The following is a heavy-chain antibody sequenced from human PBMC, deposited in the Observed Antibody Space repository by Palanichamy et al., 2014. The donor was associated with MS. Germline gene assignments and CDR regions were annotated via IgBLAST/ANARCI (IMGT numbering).Heavy chain of an antibody. CDR3: AHRRRRDSGWYTFDY. V-gene: IGHV2-5*02. J-gene: IGHJ4*02. Sequence: ITLKESGPTLVKPHRPSRRRAPSLGSHSALVEWVWAGSVSPHGKALEWLALIYWDDDEHYSPSLKSRLTITKDTSKNQVVLTMTNMNPADTATYFCAHRRRRDSGWYTFDYWGQGALVTISS. CDR2: IYWDDDE. CDR1: GSHSALVEWV. D-gene: IGHD6-19*01.